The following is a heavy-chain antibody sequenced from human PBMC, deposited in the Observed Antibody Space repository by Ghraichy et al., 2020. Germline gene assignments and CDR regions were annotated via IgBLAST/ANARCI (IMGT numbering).Heavy chain of an antibody. J-gene: IGHJ4*02. Sequence: SCAASGFTFSRYAMQWVRQAPGKGLEWVSAISFDGRNKYYADSVKGRFTISRDNSRNTLYLQMNNLRGGDTAVYYCARAEGQLLLLDNWGQGTLVTVSS. CDR1: GFTFSRYA. V-gene: IGHV3-30*04. CDR3: ARAEGQLLLLDN. D-gene: IGHD2-2*01. CDR2: ISFDGRNK.